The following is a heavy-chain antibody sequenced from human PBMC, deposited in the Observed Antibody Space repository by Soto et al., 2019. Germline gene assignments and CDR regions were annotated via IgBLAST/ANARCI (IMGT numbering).Heavy chain of an antibody. V-gene: IGHV1-69*12. CDR2: IITIFGTA. Sequence: QVQLVQSGAEVKKPGSSVKVSCKASGGTFSSYAISWVRQAPGQGLEWMGGIITIFGTANYAQKFQGRVTITADESTSTAYMELSSLRSEDTAVYYCARNGRTGTLYYSGMDVWGQGTTVTVSS. CDR3: ARNGRTGTLYYSGMDV. D-gene: IGHD1-1*01. J-gene: IGHJ6*02. CDR1: GGTFSSYA.